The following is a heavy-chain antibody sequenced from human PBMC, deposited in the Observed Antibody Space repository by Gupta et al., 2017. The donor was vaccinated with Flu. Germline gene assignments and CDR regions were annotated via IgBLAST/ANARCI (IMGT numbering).Heavy chain of an antibody. J-gene: IGHJ6*03. Sequence: PPGKGLEWIGEINHSGSTNYNPSLKSRVTISVDTSKNQFSLKLSSVTAADTAVYYCARGRGKTYYYYYYMDVWGKGTTVTVSS. CDR3: ARGRGKTYYYYYYMDV. V-gene: IGHV4-34*01. CDR2: INHSGST. D-gene: IGHD3-16*01.